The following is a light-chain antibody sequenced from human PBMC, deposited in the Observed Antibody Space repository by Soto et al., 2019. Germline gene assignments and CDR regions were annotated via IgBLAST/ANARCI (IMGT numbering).Light chain of an antibody. CDR2: DAS. CDR3: QQYDNLPSVT. J-gene: IGKJ3*01. V-gene: IGKV1-33*01. Sequence: DIQMTQSPSSLSASVGGRVTITCQASQDISNYLNWYQQKPGKAPKLLIYDASNLETGVPSRFSGSGSGTDFTFTISSLQPEDIATYYCQQYDNLPSVTFGPGTKVDIK. CDR1: QDISNY.